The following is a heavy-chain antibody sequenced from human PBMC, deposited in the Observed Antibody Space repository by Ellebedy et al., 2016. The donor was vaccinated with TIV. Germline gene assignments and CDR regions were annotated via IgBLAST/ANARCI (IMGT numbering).Heavy chain of an antibody. J-gene: IGHJ4*02. CDR1: GFTFSNYW. V-gene: IGHV3-7*01. CDR3: VKNRASLDH. CDR2: IKQDGSET. Sequence: GESLKISCAASGFTFSNYWMSWVRQAPGKGLEWVANIKQDGSETYYVDSVKGRFTISRDNAKNSLYLQMNSLRADDTAVYYCVKNRASLDHWGQGALVTVSS. D-gene: IGHD2/OR15-2a*01.